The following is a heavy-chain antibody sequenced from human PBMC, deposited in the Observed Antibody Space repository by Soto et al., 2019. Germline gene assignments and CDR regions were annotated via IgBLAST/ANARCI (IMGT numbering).Heavy chain of an antibody. J-gene: IGHJ4*02. Sequence: QVQLVQSGAEVKKPGASVKVSCKASGYTFTSYDINWVRQATGQGLEWMGWMNPNSGNTGYAQKFQGRITMTRNTSISTAYMALSSLRSEATAVYGGARSANDYGDRHWGQGTLVTVSS. CDR3: ARSANDYGDRH. CDR1: GYTFTSYD. V-gene: IGHV1-8*01. D-gene: IGHD4-17*01. CDR2: MNPNSGNT.